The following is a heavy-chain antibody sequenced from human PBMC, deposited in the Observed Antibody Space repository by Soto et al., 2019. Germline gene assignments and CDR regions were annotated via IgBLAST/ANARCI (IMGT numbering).Heavy chain of an antibody. CDR3: ASLASDYINSVDH. J-gene: IGHJ4*02. D-gene: IGHD4-4*01. Sequence: EVQLLESGGGLVLPGGSLRLSCAASGFTFNAYAMTWVRQAPGKGLEWVSAIGGSGGNRYYAASVKGRFTISSDNSKDALDLQMNSLRVEDTAVYYGASLASDYINSVDHWGQGSLVTVSS. V-gene: IGHV3-23*01. CDR1: GFTFNAYA. CDR2: IGGSGGNR.